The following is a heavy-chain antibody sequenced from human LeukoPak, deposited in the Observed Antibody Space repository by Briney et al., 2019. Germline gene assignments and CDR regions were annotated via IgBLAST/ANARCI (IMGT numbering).Heavy chain of an antibody. D-gene: IGHD3-16*02. Sequence: NASQTLSLTCAVSGGSISSGGYSWSWIRQPPGKGLEWIGYIYHSGSTYYNPSLKSRVTISVDRSKNQFSLKLSSVTAADTAVYYCARGYYVYVWGSYRLGYFDYWGQGTLVTVSS. CDR1: GGSISSGGYS. CDR3: ARGYYVYVWGSYRLGYFDY. J-gene: IGHJ4*02. V-gene: IGHV4-30-2*01. CDR2: IYHSGST.